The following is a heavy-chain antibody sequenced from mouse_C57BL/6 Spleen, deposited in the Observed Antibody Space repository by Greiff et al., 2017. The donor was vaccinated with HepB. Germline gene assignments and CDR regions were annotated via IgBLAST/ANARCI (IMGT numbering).Heavy chain of an antibody. J-gene: IGHJ1*03. CDR3: ARRRVSITTGYFDV. CDR2: IDPSDSYT. D-gene: IGHD1-1*01. CDR1: GYTFTSYC. V-gene: IGHV1-50*01. Sequence: QVQLQQPGAELVKPGASVKLSCKASGYTFTSYCMQWVKQRPGQGLEWIGEIDPSDSYTNYNQKFKGKATLTVDTSSSTAYMQLSSLTSEDSAVYYCARRRVSITTGYFDVWGTGTTVTVSS.